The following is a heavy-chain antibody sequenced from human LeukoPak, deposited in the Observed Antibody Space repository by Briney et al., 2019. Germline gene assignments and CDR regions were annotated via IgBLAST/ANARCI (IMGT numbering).Heavy chain of an antibody. Sequence: ASVKVSCKASGYTFTGYYMHWVRQAPGQGLEWMGWINPNSGGTNYAQKFQGRVTMTRDTSISTAYMELSRLRSDDTAVYYCARDREYSYPDYFDYWGQGTLVTVSS. D-gene: IGHD5-18*01. CDR3: ARDREYSYPDYFDY. V-gene: IGHV1-2*02. CDR1: GYTFTGYY. CDR2: INPNSGGT. J-gene: IGHJ4*02.